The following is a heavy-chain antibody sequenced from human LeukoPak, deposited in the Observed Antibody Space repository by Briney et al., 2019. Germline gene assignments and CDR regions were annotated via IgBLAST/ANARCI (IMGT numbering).Heavy chain of an antibody. CDR3: AKESGYYHY. Sequence: GGSLRLSCAASGFTVNNNYVNWVRQAPGKGLEWVSIIYGGGDASYADSVKGRFTISRDNSKNTVYLQMNSLGAEDRAVYYCAKESGYYHYWGQGTLVTVSS. J-gene: IGHJ4*02. V-gene: IGHV3-53*01. CDR1: GFTVNNNY. D-gene: IGHD3-3*01. CDR2: IYGGGDA.